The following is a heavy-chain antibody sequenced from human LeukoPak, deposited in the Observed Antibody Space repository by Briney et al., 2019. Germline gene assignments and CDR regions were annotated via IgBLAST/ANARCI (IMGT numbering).Heavy chain of an antibody. J-gene: IGHJ4*02. D-gene: IGHD2-21*02. CDR1: GFTFSTYW. Sequence: GGSLRLSCAASGFTFSTYWMHWVRHAPGKGLVWVSAINPEGRTPSYADSVKGRFTLSRDNAKNTLYLQMGGLRAEDTAIYYCVFFYTALKIPYWGQGALVTVSS. V-gene: IGHV3-74*01. CDR2: INPEGRTP. CDR3: VFFYTALKIPY.